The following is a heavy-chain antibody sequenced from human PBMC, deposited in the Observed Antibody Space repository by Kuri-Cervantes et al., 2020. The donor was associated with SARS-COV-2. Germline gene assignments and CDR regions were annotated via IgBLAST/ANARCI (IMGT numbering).Heavy chain of an antibody. V-gene: IGHV1-2*02. CDR3: ARDRGPQAMFDP. CDR2: INPNSGGT. J-gene: IGHJ5*02. Sequence: ASVKVSCKASGYTFTGYYMHWVRQPPGQGLEWMGWINPNSGGTNYAQKFQGRVTMTRDTSISTAYMELSRLRSDDTAVYYCARDRGPQAMFDPWGQGTLVTVSS. CDR1: GYTFTGYY.